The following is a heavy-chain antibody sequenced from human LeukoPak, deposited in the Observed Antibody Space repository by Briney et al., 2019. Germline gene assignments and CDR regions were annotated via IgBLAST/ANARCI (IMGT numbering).Heavy chain of an antibody. CDR1: GFTFSSYA. J-gene: IGHJ3*02. Sequence: HSGGSLRLSCAASGFTFSSYAMSWVRQAPGKGLEWVSAISGSGGSTYYADSVKGRFTISRDNSKNTLYLQTNSLRAEDTAVYYCAKGRSDSYYDAFDIWGQGTMVTVSS. D-gene: IGHD1-26*01. V-gene: IGHV3-23*01. CDR2: ISGSGGST. CDR3: AKGRSDSYYDAFDI.